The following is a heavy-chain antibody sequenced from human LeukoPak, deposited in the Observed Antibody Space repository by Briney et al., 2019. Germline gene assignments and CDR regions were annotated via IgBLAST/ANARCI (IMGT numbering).Heavy chain of an antibody. CDR1: GFSFSNAW. V-gene: IGHV3-23*01. CDR2: ISGSGGST. D-gene: IGHD6-19*01. J-gene: IGHJ4*02. Sequence: GGSLRLSCAASGFSFSNAWMSWVRQAPGKGLEWVSAISGSGGSTYYADSVKGRLTISRDNSKNTLYLQMNSLRAEDTAVYYCAKVPYSSGWMNWGQGTLVTVSS. CDR3: AKVPYSSGWMN.